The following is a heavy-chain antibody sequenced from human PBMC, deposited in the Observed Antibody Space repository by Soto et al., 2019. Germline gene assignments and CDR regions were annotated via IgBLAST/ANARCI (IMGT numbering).Heavy chain of an antibody. D-gene: IGHD3-22*01. J-gene: IGHJ6*02. CDR1: GFSRSTSGMC. V-gene: IGHV2-70*01. CDR3: ARDYYDSSGYYLEGYYYGMDV. CDR2: IDWDDDK. Sequence: CGPTLVNPTQTLTLTCTFSGFSRSTSGMCVSWMGQPPGKSLEWLALIDWDDDKYYSTSMKTRLTISKDTSKNQVVLTMTNMDPVDTATYYCARDYYDSSGYYLEGYYYGMDVWGQGTTVTVSS.